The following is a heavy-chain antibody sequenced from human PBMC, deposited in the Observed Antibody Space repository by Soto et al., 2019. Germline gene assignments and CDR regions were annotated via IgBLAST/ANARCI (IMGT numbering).Heavy chain of an antibody. Sequence: QVQLVQSGAEVKKPGSSVKVSCKASGGTFSPYTINWVRQAPGQGLEWMGRIIPFHGVTNYAQKLQARVTIIADKSTSTAYMELSGLRFEDTAMYYCTRDWEITVSTWSFGGFWGRGTLVTVSS. CDR3: TRDWEITVSTWSFGGF. J-gene: IGHJ4*02. CDR1: GGTFSPYT. D-gene: IGHD3-10*01. CDR2: IIPFHGVT. V-gene: IGHV1-69*08.